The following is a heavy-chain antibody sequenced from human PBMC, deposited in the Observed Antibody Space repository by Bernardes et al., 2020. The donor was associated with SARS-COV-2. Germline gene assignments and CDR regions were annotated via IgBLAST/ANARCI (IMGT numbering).Heavy chain of an antibody. CDR3: AREGGFVVVTASPLDY. CDR2: ISSSGSTI. D-gene: IGHD2-21*02. CDR1: GFTFSDYY. Sequence: GGSLRLSCAASGFTFSDYYMSWIRQAPGKGLEWVSYISSSGSTIYYADSVKGRFTISRDNAKNSLYLQMNSLRAEDTAVYYCAREGGFVVVTASPLDYWGQGTLVTVSS. V-gene: IGHV3-11*01. J-gene: IGHJ4*02.